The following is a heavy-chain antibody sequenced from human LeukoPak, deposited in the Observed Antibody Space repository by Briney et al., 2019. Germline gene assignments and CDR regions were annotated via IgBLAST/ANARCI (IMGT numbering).Heavy chain of an antibody. Sequence: ASVKVSCKASGGTFSSYAISWVRQAPGQGLEWMGGIIPIFGTANYAQKFQGRVTITTDESTSTAYMELSSLRSEDTAVYYCARISDYGGNLDYWGQGTLVTVSS. CDR1: GGTFSSYA. CDR2: IIPIFGTA. D-gene: IGHD4-23*01. J-gene: IGHJ4*02. V-gene: IGHV1-69*05. CDR3: ARISDYGGNLDY.